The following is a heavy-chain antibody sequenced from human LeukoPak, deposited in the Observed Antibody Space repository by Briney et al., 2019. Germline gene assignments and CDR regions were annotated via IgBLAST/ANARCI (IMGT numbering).Heavy chain of an antibody. J-gene: IGHJ5*02. CDR2: INSDGINT. Sequence: GGSLRLSCAASGFAFSSYSMTWVRQAPGKGLVWVSRINSDGINTSYADSVKGRFTISRDNAKNTLNLQMNSLRAEDTAVYYCARDLGQYYDTSDNWFDPWGQGTLVTVSS. CDR1: GFAFSSYS. V-gene: IGHV3-74*01. CDR3: ARDLGQYYDTSDNWFDP. D-gene: IGHD3-22*01.